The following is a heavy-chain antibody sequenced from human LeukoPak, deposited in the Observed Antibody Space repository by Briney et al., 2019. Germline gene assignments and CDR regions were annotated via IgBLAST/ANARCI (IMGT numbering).Heavy chain of an antibody. D-gene: IGHD2-15*01. CDR2: MNPNSGNT. J-gene: IGHJ4*02. Sequence: ASVKVSCEASGYTFTSYDINWVRQATGQGLEWMGWMNPNSGNTGYAQKFQGRVTMTRNTSISTAYMELSSLRSEDTAVYYCAVGYCSGGSCSVVKYWGQGTLVTVSS. CDR1: GYTFTSYD. CDR3: AVGYCSGGSCSVVKY. V-gene: IGHV1-8*01.